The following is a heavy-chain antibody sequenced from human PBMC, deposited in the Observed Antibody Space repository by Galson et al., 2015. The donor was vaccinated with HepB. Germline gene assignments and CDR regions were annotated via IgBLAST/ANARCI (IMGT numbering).Heavy chain of an antibody. Sequence: SLRLSCAASGFTFSNYGMHWVRQAPGKGLEWVAVIWYDGSQKYYGDSVKGRFAISRDNSKDTVYLRMSSLRAEDTAVYYRAREKTAAAIFDYWGQGTLVTVSS. V-gene: IGHV3-33*01. CDR1: GFTFSNYG. CDR2: IWYDGSQK. CDR3: AREKTAAAIFDY. J-gene: IGHJ4*02. D-gene: IGHD6-13*01.